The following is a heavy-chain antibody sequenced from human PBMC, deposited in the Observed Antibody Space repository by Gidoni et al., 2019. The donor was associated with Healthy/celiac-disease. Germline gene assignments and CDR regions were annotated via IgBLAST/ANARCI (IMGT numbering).Heavy chain of an antibody. CDR1: GFTFDDYG. Sequence: EVQLVESGGGVVRPGVSLRLSCAASGFTFDDYGMSWVRQAPGKGLEWFSGIYWNGGSTGYADSVKGRFTISRDNAKNSLYLQMNSLRAEDTALYYCARDGVGISYYYYYGMDVWGQGTTVTVSS. J-gene: IGHJ6*02. CDR2: IYWNGGST. D-gene: IGHD2-15*01. CDR3: ARDGVGISYYYYYGMDV. V-gene: IGHV3-20*04.